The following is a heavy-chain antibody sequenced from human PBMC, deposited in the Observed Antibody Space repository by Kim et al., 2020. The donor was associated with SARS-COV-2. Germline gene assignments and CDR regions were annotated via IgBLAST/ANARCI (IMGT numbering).Heavy chain of an antibody. CDR3: ASGPYQLPWVFDY. CDR1: GGSISSGGYY. D-gene: IGHD2-2*01. J-gene: IGHJ4*02. CDR2: IYYSGST. V-gene: IGHV4-31*03. Sequence: SETLSLTCTVSGGSISSGGYYWSWIRQHPGKGLEWIGYIYYSGSTYYNPSLKSRVTISVDTSKNQFSLKLSSVTAADTAVYYCASGPYQLPWVFDYWGQGTLVTVSS.